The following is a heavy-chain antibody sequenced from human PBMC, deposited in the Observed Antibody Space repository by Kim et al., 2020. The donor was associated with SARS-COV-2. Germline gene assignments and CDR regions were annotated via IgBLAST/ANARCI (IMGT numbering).Heavy chain of an antibody. J-gene: IGHJ4*02. V-gene: IGHV7-4-1*02. Sequence: ASVKVSCKASVYTFTNNAISWVRQAPGQGLEWMGWINTDTGNPTYAQAFTRRFVFSVDTSVTTAYLQISSLEAEDTALYYCARVIWGTYRYTDYWGQGTLVTVAS. CDR3: ARVIWGTYRYTDY. CDR1: VYTFTNNA. D-gene: IGHD3-16*02. CDR2: INTDTGNP.